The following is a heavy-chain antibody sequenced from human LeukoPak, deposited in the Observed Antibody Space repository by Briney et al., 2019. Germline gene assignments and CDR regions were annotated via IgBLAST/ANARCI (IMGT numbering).Heavy chain of an antibody. CDR1: GGSISSGDYY. V-gene: IGHV4-39*01. J-gene: IGHJ4*02. CDR3: ASPITAANIGFDY. CDR2: IHDSGST. Sequence: SETLSLTCTVSGGSISSGDYYWSWIRQPPGKGLEWIGSIHDSGSTYYSPSLKSRVTISVDTSKNQFSLKLTSVTAADTAIYYCASPITAANIGFDYWGQGTLVTVSS. D-gene: IGHD1-14*01.